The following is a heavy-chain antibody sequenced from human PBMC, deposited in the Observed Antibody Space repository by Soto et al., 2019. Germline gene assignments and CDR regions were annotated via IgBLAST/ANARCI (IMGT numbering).Heavy chain of an antibody. CDR3: EKPPNYYDHRGYYSY. CDR1: GFTFSSYW. J-gene: IGHJ4*02. D-gene: IGHD3-22*01. Sequence: GGSLRLSCAASGFTFSSYWMHWVRQAPGKGLVWVSRINSDGSSTSYADSVKGRFTISRDNAKNTLYLQMNSLRAEDTAVYYFEKPPNYYDHRGYYSYWGQGTLVTVSA. V-gene: IGHV3-74*01. CDR2: INSDGSST.